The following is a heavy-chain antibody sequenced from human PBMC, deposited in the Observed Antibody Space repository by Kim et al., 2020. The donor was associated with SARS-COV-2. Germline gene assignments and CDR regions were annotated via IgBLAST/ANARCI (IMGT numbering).Heavy chain of an antibody. CDR2: ININTGIP. CDR3: ARGLSTKPGIDY. J-gene: IGHJ4*02. Sequence: ASVKVSCKASGYTFTSYAMNWVRQAPGQGLEWMGWININTGIPTYAQGFTGRYVFSLDTPVSTAYLQINNLESDDTAVYYCARGLSTKPGIDYWGQGTLVIVSS. V-gene: IGHV7-4-1*02. CDR1: GYTFTSYA. D-gene: IGHD3-10*01.